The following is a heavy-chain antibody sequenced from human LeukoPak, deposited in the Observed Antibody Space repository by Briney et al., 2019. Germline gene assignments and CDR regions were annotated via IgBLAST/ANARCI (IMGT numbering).Heavy chain of an antibody. CDR3: ARGGRISYYDYVWGSYRYTPIDY. Sequence: PSETLSPTCAVYGGSFSGYYWSWIRQPPGKGLEWIGEINHSGSTNYNPSLKSRVTISVDTSKNQFSLKLSSVTAADTAVYYCARGGRISYYDYVWGSYRYTPIDYWGQGTLVTVSS. J-gene: IGHJ4*02. CDR1: GGSFSGYY. D-gene: IGHD3-16*02. V-gene: IGHV4-34*01. CDR2: INHSGST.